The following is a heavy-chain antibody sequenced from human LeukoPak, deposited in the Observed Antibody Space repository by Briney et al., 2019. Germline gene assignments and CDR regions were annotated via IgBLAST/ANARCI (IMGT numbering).Heavy chain of an antibody. CDR2: ISWNSGTI. Sequence: WVRQAPGKGLEWVSGISWNSGTIGFADSVKGRFTISRGNARNSLYLQMNSLRAEDTALYYCAKDAGGFYYYYMCVWGKGTTVTISS. J-gene: IGHJ6*03. D-gene: IGHD3-16*01. V-gene: IGHV3-9*01. CDR3: AKDAGGFYYYYMCV.